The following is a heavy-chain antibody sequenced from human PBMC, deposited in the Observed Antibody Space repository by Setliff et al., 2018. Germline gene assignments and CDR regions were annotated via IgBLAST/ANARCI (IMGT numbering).Heavy chain of an antibody. J-gene: IGHJ6*03. D-gene: IGHD1-26*01. CDR1: GYNFISYG. CDR2: ISPANGNT. CDR3: AREGVHTRSSTDYHYYMDV. V-gene: IGHV1-18*01. Sequence: ASVKVSCKASGYNFISYGISWVRQAPGQGLEWMGWISPANGNTNYIQRFQDRVTMTIDTSTSTIYMELRSLRSGDTAVYYCAREGVHTRSSTDYHYYMDVWGRGTTVTVSS.